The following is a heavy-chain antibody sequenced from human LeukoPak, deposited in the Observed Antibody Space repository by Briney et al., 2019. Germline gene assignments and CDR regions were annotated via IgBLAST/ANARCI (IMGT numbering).Heavy chain of an antibody. J-gene: IGHJ3*01. CDR1: GFTFNNYA. V-gene: IGHV3-23*01. CDR2: ITGGGRT. Sequence: GGSLRLSCAASGFTFNNYAVMWVRQAQGQGLEWVSAITGGGRTYYADSVKGRFTISRDNSKNTLYLQMNRLGAEDTARYFCARDPNGDYIGAFDFLGQGTVVTVSS. D-gene: IGHD4-17*01. CDR3: ARDPNGDYIGAFDF.